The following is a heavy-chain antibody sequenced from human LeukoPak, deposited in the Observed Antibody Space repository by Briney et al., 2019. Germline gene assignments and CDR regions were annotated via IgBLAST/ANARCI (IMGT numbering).Heavy chain of an antibody. V-gene: IGHV1-69*05. CDR3: ARGEGFSYGDFYV. D-gene: IGHD5-18*01. CDR2: IIPVFGRS. Sequence: SVKVSCKASGGTFSSYAIHWVRQAPGQGLEWMGRIIPVFGRSDFSQNFQGRVTITTDESATTAFMDLSSLRSEDTAVYYCARGEGFSYGDFYVWGQGTLVTVSS. J-gene: IGHJ1*01. CDR1: GGTFSSYA.